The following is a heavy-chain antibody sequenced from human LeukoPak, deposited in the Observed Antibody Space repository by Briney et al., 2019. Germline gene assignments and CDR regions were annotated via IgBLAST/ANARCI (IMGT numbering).Heavy chain of an antibody. D-gene: IGHD6-19*01. J-gene: IGHJ5*02. CDR3: ARGKYSSGWYVWFDP. CDR2: MNPNSGNT. CDR1: GYTFTSYD. V-gene: IGHV1-8*01. Sequence: GASVKVSCKASGYTFTSYDINWVRQATGQGLEWMGWMNPNSGNTGYAQKFQGRVTMTRNTSISTAYMELSSLRSEDTAVYYCARGKYSSGWYVWFDPWGQGTLVTVSS.